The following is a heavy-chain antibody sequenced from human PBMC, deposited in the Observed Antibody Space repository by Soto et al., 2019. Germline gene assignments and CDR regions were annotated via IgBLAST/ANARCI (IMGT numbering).Heavy chain of an antibody. CDR3: ARDFYSSSSTGY. CDR2: IIPIFGTA. J-gene: IGHJ4*02. D-gene: IGHD6-6*01. V-gene: IGHV1-69*06. Sequence: SVKVSCKASGGTFSSYAISWVRQAPGQGLEWMGGIIPIFGTANYAQKFQGRVTITADKSTSTAYMELSSLRSEDTAVYYCARDFYSSSSTGYWSQGTKVTVSS. CDR1: GGTFSSYA.